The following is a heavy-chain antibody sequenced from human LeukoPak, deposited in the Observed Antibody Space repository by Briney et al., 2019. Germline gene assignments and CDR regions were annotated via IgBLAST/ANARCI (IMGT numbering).Heavy chain of an antibody. D-gene: IGHD2-2*03. CDR2: VYYSGST. Sequence: PSETLSLTCTVSGGSISSSSYYWGWIRQPPGKGLEWIGSVYYSGSTYYNPSLKSRVTISVDTSKNQFSLKLSSVTAADTAIYYCARASEGIGFFDYWGQGILVTVSS. V-gene: IGHV4-39*07. CDR1: GGSISSSSYY. J-gene: IGHJ4*02. CDR3: ARASEGIGFFDY.